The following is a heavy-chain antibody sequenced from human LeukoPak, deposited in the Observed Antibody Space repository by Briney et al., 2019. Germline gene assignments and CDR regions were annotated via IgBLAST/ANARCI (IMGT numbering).Heavy chain of an antibody. D-gene: IGHD3-22*01. CDR2: INPNSGGI. Sequence: ASVKVSCKASGYTFTGYYMHWVRQAPGQGLEWMGWINPNSGGINYAQKFQGRVTMTRATSISTAYMELSRLRSDDTAVYYCARGGYYDSSGYYYPFDYWGQGTLVTVSS. CDR1: GYTFTGYY. J-gene: IGHJ4*02. V-gene: IGHV1-2*02. CDR3: ARGGYYDSSGYYYPFDY.